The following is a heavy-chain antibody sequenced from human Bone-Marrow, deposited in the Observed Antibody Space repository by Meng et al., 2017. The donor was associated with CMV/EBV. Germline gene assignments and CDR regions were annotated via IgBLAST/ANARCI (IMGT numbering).Heavy chain of an antibody. CDR3: ARLGYNWYYYYYYGMDV. CDR2: INHSGST. V-gene: IGHV4-34*01. J-gene: IGHJ6*02. Sequence: SETLSLTCAVYGGSFSGYYWSWIRQPPGKGLEWIGEINHSGSTNYNPSLKSRVTISVDTSKNQFSLKLSSVTAADTAVYYCARLGYNWYYYYYYGMDVWGQGTTVTVSS. CDR1: GGSFSGYY. D-gene: IGHD1-20*01.